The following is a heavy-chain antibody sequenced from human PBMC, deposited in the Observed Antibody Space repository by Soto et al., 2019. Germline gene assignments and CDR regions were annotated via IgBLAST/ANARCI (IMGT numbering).Heavy chain of an antibody. Sequence: PGESLKISCKGSGYSFTSYWIGWVRQMPGKGLDCMGIIYPGDSDTRYSPSFQGQVTISADKSISTAYLQWSSLKASDTAMYYCARTAAAGKYYYGMDVWGQGTTVTVSS. D-gene: IGHD6-13*01. J-gene: IGHJ6*02. CDR2: IYPGDSDT. CDR1: GYSFTSYW. V-gene: IGHV5-51*01. CDR3: ARTAAAGKYYYGMDV.